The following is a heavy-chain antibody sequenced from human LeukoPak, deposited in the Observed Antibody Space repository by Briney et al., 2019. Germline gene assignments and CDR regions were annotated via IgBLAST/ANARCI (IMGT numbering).Heavy chain of an antibody. J-gene: IGHJ4*02. CDR2: IYYSGST. D-gene: IGHD3-3*01. Sequence: SEALPLTCTVSGGSISSRSYYWCWIRQPPGKGLEWFGSIYYSGSTYYNPSLKSRVTISVDTSKHQFSLKLSSVTAADTAVYYCARNPSEWLLYSGFDYGGRGTLVAVSS. CDR1: GGSISSRSYY. CDR3: ARNPSEWLLYSGFDY. V-gene: IGHV4-39*01.